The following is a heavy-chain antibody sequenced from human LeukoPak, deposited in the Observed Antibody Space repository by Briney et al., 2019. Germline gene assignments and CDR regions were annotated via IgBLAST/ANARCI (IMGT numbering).Heavy chain of an antibody. CDR3: ASITVDTAMVYFYY. D-gene: IGHD5-18*01. CDR2: IYYSGST. J-gene: IGHJ4*02. Sequence: SETLSLTCTVSGGSISSYYWSWIRQPPGKGLEWIGYIYYSGSTNYNPSLKSRVTISVDTSKNQFSLKLSSVTAADTAVYYCASITVDTAMVYFYYLGQGTLVTVSS. CDR1: GGSISSYY. V-gene: IGHV4-59*08.